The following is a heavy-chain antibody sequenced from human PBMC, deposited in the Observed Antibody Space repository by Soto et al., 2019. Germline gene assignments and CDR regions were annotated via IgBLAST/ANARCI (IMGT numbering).Heavy chain of an antibody. D-gene: IGHD1-26*01. CDR3: ARDARLLGFVFEL. J-gene: IGHJ3*01. V-gene: IGHV3-53*04. CDR1: GFTVSRNY. CDR2: LYSGGSS. Sequence: EVQLVESGGGLVQPGGSLRLSCAASGFTVSRNYMNWVRQAPGKGLEWVSVLYSGGSSYYADSVKGRFTSSRDNSKNMVYLQMNSPRTEVTAVYFCARDARLLGFVFELWGQGTQVTVSS.